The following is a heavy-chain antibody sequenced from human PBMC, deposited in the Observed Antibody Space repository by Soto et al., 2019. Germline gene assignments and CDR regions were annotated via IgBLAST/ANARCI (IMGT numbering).Heavy chain of an antibody. D-gene: IGHD2-15*01. CDR2: IWYDGINK. CDR3: ARDRVQMVDGLDV. J-gene: IGHJ6*02. V-gene: IGHV3-33*01. CDR1: GFTFSNNG. Sequence: QVQLVESGGGVVQPGRSLRLSCAASGFTFSNNGMHWVRQAPGKGLEWVAVIWYDGINKYYADSVKGRFIISRDNSKNTVYLQRNRLRAEDTAVYYCARDRVQMVDGLDVWGQGTTVTVSS.